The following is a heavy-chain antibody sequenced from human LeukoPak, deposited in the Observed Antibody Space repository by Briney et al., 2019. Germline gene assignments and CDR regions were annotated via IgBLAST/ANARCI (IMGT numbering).Heavy chain of an antibody. D-gene: IGHD3-10*01. CDR3: AGDMVRGVILRRVLEY. J-gene: IGHJ4*02. CDR1: GYTFTGYY. Sequence: ASVKVSCKTSGYTFTGYYIHWVRQAPGQGLEWMGWINPNSGDTNYAQKFQGRVSMTGDTSISTAYMELSRLRSDDTAVYYCAGDMVRGVILRRVLEYWGQGTLVTVSS. CDR2: INPNSGDT. V-gene: IGHV1-2*02.